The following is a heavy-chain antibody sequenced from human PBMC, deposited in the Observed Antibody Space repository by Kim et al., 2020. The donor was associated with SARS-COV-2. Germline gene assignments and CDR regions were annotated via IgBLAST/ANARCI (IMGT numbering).Heavy chain of an antibody. CDR1: GFTFSYYE. CDR3: ARDDYDDNFDF. Sequence: GGSLRLSCAASGFTFSYYEMNWVRQAPGKGLEWLSYISRGGDTVKYADSVKGRFTISRDNAKNSLFLQMNSLRAEDTAVYYCARDDYDDNFDFWGQGTLVTVSS. D-gene: IGHD3-16*01. J-gene: IGHJ4*02. V-gene: IGHV3-48*03. CDR2: ISRGGDTV.